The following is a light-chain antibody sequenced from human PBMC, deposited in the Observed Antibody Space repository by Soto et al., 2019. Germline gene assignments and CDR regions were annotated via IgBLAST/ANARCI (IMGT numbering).Light chain of an antibody. V-gene: IGKV1-5*01. J-gene: IGKJ2*01. CDR1: HTISSW. CDR2: DAS. Sequence: DRVTITCPASHTISSWFPWYQQKPGKAPKPLIYDASSLERGGPSPCSGSGSGTELTLTISSLQPDDFATYYCQHSDNYSYTFGQGTKVDIK. CDR3: QHSDNYSYT.